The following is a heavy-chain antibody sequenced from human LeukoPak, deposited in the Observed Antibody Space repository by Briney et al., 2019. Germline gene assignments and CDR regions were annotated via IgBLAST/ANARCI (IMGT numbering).Heavy chain of an antibody. CDR3: ARVPSVVVPGRDEYYFDY. V-gene: IGHV3-20*04. J-gene: IGHJ4*02. Sequence: GGSLRLSCAASGFTFDDYGMSWVRQAPGKGLEWVSGINWNGGSTGYADSVKGRFTISRDNAKNSLYLQVNSLRAEDTALYYCARVPSVVVPGRDEYYFDYWGQGTLVTVSS. CDR2: INWNGGST. D-gene: IGHD2-2*01. CDR1: GFTFDDYG.